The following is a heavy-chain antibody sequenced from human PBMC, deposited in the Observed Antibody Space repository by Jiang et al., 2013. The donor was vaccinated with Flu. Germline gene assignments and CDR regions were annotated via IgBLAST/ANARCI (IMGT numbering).Heavy chain of an antibody. CDR1: GGTFSSYA. CDR2: IIPILEIA. CDR3: ARVGVTYSSGWNWFDP. J-gene: IGHJ5*02. D-gene: IGHD6-19*01. V-gene: IGHV1-69*09. Sequence: QLVESGAEVKKPGSSVKVSCKASGGTFSSYAINWVRQAPGQGLEWMGRIIPILEIANYTQKFQDRVTFTADKSTSTAYMELSSLSFEDTAVYYCARVGVTYSSGWNWFDPWGQGTLVTVSS.